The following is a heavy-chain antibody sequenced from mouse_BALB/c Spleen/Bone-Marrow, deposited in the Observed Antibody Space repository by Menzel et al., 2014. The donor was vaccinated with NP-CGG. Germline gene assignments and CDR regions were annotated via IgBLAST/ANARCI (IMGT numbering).Heavy chain of an antibody. CDR3: TRGGNWEDFDY. Sequence: EVKLVESGGGLVQPGGSRKLSCAASGFTFSSFGMHWVRQAPEKGPEWVAYISSGSSPTFYADTVKGRFTISRDNPKNTLFLQMTSLRSEDTAMYYCTRGGNWEDFDYWGQGTTLTVSS. CDR1: GFTFSSFG. V-gene: IGHV5-17*02. CDR2: ISSGSSPT. D-gene: IGHD4-1*01. J-gene: IGHJ2*01.